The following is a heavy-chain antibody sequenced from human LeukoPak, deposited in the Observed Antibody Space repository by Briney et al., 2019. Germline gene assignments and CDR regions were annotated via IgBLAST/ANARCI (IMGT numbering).Heavy chain of an antibody. CDR3: ASMIFSGAFDI. CDR2: ISYDGSNK. V-gene: IGHV3-30*04. Sequence: GGSLRLSCAASGFTFSSYAMHWVRQAPGKGLEWVAVISYDGSNKYYADSVKGRFTISRDNSKNTLYLQMNSLRAEDTAVYYCASMIFSGAFDIWGQGTMVTVSS. J-gene: IGHJ3*02. D-gene: IGHD3/OR15-3a*01. CDR1: GFTFSSYA.